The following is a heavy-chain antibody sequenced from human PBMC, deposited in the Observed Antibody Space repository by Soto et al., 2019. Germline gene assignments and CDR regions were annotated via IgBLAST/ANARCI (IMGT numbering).Heavy chain of an antibody. D-gene: IGHD5-12*01. CDR2: ISYSGST. V-gene: IGHV4-59*01. Sequence: QVQLQESGPGLVKPSETLSLTCTVSGGSISSYYWSWIRRPPGKGLEWIGYISYSGSTSYNPSLNGPVTIYIGTSENQFSLKLSSVPAADTAVYHGAGGDGYKFGYWGQGILVTVSS. CDR3: AGGDGYKFGY. J-gene: IGHJ4*02. CDR1: GGSISSYY.